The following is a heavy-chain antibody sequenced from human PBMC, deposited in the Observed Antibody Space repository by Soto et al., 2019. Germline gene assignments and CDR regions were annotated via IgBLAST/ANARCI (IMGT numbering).Heavy chain of an antibody. CDR3: ARAPGYCGDDYADY. Sequence: QVQLVQSGAEVKKPGASVKVSCKASGYTFTSYDINWVRQATGQGLEWMGWMNPNSGNTGYAQKFQGGVTMTRNTSISTAYMELSSLRSDDTAVYYCARAPGYCGDDYADYWGQGTLVTVSS. D-gene: IGHD5-12*01. CDR1: GYTFTSYD. CDR2: MNPNSGNT. V-gene: IGHV1-8*01. J-gene: IGHJ4*02.